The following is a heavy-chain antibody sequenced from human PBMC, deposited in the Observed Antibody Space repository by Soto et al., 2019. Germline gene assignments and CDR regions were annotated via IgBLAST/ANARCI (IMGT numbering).Heavy chain of an antibody. Sequence: QVQLAESGGGGVQPGRFLRLSCAASGFTCSSYAMHWVRQAPGKGLEWVAVISYDGSHKYYADSVKGRFTTSRDNSKNPLDLKMNSLRAEDTAVYYCAVDIVATIHAYWGQGTLVTV. CDR1: GFTCSSYA. CDR3: AVDIVATIHAY. V-gene: IGHV3-30-3*01. J-gene: IGHJ4*02. CDR2: ISYDGSHK. D-gene: IGHD5-12*01.